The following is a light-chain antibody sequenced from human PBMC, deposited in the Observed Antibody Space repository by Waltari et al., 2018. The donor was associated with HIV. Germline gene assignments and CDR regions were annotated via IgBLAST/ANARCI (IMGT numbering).Light chain of an antibody. CDR1: QNVNSN. CDR2: GAS. CDR3: QQYDDWRGT. V-gene: IGKV3-15*01. J-gene: IGKJ2*02. Sequence: IVMTQSPATLSVTPGERATLSCRDSQNVNSNLAWYQQKPGQAPRLLISGASTRATGIPARFTGSGSGTEFTLIISSLQSEDFAVYYCQQYDDWRGTFGQGTTLEIK.